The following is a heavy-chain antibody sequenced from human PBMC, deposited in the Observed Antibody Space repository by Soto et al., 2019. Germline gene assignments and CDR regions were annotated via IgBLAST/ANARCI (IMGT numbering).Heavy chain of an antibody. Sequence: EVQLVESGGGLVQPGGSLRLSCAASGFTFSSYWMSWVRQAPGKGLEWMANIKQDGSEKYYVDSVKGRFTISRDNAKNSLYLQMNRLRAEDTAVYYCARIYSGGYSRNFVDWGQGTLVTVSS. CDR1: GFTFSSYW. D-gene: IGHD1-26*01. J-gene: IGHJ4*02. CDR2: IKQDGSEK. CDR3: ARIYSGGYSRNFVD. V-gene: IGHV3-7*04.